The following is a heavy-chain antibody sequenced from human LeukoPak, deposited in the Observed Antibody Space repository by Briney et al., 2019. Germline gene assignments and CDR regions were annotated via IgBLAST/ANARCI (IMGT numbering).Heavy chain of an antibody. V-gene: IGHV3-30*04. D-gene: IGHD2-21*02. CDR1: GFTFSSYA. CDR2: ISYDGSNK. J-gene: IGHJ3*02. CDR3: ARDPECGGDCYGAFDI. Sequence: QAGGSLRLSCAASGFTFSSYAMHWVRQAPGKGLEWVAVISYDGSNKYYADSVKGRFTISRDNSKNPLYLQMNSLRAEDTAVYYCARDPECGGDCYGAFDIWGQGTMVTVSS.